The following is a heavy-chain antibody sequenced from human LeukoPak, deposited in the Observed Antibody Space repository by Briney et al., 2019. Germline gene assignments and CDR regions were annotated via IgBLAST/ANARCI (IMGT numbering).Heavy chain of an antibody. CDR2: IIPILGIA. D-gene: IGHD6-13*01. CDR3: ARGVRSSSWGLLSMDV. CDR1: GGTFSSYA. Sequence: SVKVSCKASGGTFSSYAISWVRQAPGQGLEWMGRIIPILGIANYAQKFQGRVTITADKSTSTAYMELSSLRPEDTAVYYCARGVRSSSWGLLSMDVWGQGTTVTVSS. J-gene: IGHJ6*02. V-gene: IGHV1-69*04.